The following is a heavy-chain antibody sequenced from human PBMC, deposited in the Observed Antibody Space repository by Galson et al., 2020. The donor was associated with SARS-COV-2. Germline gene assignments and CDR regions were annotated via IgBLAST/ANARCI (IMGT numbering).Heavy chain of an antibody. Sequence: SKTLSLTCTVPGGSISSSSYYWGWIRQPPGKGLEWIGSIYYSGSTYYNPSLKTLVTISVDTSKNQFSLKLSSVTAADTAVYYCAARYSSSWFGDNWFDPWGQGTLVTVSS. CDR1: GGSISSSSYY. V-gene: IGHV4-39*01. D-gene: IGHD6-13*01. CDR3: AARYSSSWFGDNWFDP. J-gene: IGHJ5*02. CDR2: IYYSGST.